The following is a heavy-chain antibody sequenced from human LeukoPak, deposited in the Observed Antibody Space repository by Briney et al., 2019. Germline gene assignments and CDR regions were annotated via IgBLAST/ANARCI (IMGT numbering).Heavy chain of an antibody. CDR2: ISSSGSTI. CDR1: GITFSRYS. CDR3: ARGPKYYDFWSGFDPYFDY. V-gene: IGHV3-48*04. D-gene: IGHD3-3*01. J-gene: IGHJ4*02. Sequence: PGGSLRLSCAASGITFSRYSMNWVRQAPGKGLEWVSYISSSGSTIYYADSVKGRFTISRDNAKNSLYLQMNSLRAEDTAVYYCARGPKYYDFWSGFDPYFDYWGQGTLVTVSS.